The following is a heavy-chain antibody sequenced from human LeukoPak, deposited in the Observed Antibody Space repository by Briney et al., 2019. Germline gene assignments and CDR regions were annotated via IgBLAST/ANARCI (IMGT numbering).Heavy chain of an antibody. Sequence: GESLKISCKGAGYDFTSCWITWVRQMPGKGLEWMGIIYVDDSDTTYSPSFQGHVTISADKSISTAYLQWSSLKASDTAMYYCARQRGGGSTAMVWGQGTLVTVSS. J-gene: IGHJ4*02. D-gene: IGHD5-18*01. CDR2: IYVDDSDT. V-gene: IGHV5-51*01. CDR1: GYDFTSCW. CDR3: ARQRGGGSTAMV.